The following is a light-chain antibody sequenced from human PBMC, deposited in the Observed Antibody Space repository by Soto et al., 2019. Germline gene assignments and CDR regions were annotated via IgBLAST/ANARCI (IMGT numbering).Light chain of an antibody. CDR1: QTVRTNY. Sequence: EIVLTQSPGTLSLSPGERATLSCRASQTVRTNYVAWYQQRPGQAPRLLIYAAPNRAAGIPDRFSGSASGPDFTLTISRLEPEDFAVYYCQQHASSPFTFGPGTKVDIK. CDR3: QQHASSPFT. J-gene: IGKJ3*01. V-gene: IGKV3-20*01. CDR2: AAP.